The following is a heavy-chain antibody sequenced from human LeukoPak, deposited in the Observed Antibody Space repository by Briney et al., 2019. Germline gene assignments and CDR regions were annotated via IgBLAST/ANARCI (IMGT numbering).Heavy chain of an antibody. Sequence: SETLSLTCNVSDGSVSSSSYYWGWIRQPPGKGLEWIGSISYSGSTYYNPSLKSRVTMSVDTSKNQFSLKLSSVTAADTAVYYCARHHDSSSWYRGPALMDVWGQGTTVTVSS. CDR3: ARHHDSSSWYRGPALMDV. CDR2: ISYSGST. D-gene: IGHD6-13*01. J-gene: IGHJ6*02. V-gene: IGHV4-39*01. CDR1: DGSVSSSSYY.